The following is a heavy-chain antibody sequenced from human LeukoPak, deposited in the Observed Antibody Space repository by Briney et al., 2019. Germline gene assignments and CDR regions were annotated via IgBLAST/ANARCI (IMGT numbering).Heavy chain of an antibody. V-gene: IGHV4-30-2*01. CDR1: GGSISSGGYY. Sequence: SETLSLTCTVSGGSISSGGYYWSWIRQPPGKGLEWIGYIYHSGSTYYNPSLKSRVTISVDTSKNQFSLKLSSVTAADTAVYYCARCGFKYLGALHYWGQGTLVTVSS. CDR2: IYHSGST. CDR3: ARCGFKYLGALHY. D-gene: IGHD1-26*01. J-gene: IGHJ4*02.